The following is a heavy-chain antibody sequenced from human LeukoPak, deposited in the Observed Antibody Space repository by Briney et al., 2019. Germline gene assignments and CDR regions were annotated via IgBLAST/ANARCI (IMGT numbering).Heavy chain of an antibody. D-gene: IGHD3-16*01. V-gene: IGHV3-30-3*01. J-gene: IGHJ4*02. CDR3: ARVRAPLYDYASAEAYFDY. Sequence: GGSLRLSCAASGFTFSSYAMHWVRQAPGKGLEWVAVISYDGSNKYYADSVKGRFTISRDNSKNTLYLQINSLRAEDTAVYYCARVRAPLYDYASAEAYFDYWGQGTLVTVSS. CDR2: ISYDGSNK. CDR1: GFTFSSYA.